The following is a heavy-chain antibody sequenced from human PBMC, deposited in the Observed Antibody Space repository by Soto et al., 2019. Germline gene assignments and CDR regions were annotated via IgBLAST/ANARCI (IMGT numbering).Heavy chain of an antibody. D-gene: IGHD2-15*01. CDR1: GFIFSSYG. CDR2: ISYDGSDK. Sequence: QVQLVESGGGVVQTGRSLRLSCAASGFIFSSYGMHWVRQAPGKGLEWVALISYDGSDKYYADSVKGRFTISRDNSKNTVYLKLNSLRAEDTAVYYCAKDAGPCSGGSCSNFDYWGQGTLVIVSS. V-gene: IGHV3-30*18. J-gene: IGHJ4*02. CDR3: AKDAGPCSGGSCSNFDY.